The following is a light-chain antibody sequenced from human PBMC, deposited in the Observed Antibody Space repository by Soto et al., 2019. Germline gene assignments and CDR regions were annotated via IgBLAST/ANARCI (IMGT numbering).Light chain of an antibody. Sequence: ETVMTQSPGTLSVSLGERATLSCRASQSVSIHLAWYQQKPGQAPRLLIYDASNRATGIPARFTGSGSGTDFNLTISTLEPEDFAVYYCQQRQYWPPITFGQGTRLEIK. CDR2: DAS. V-gene: IGKV3-11*01. J-gene: IGKJ5*01. CDR1: QSVSIH. CDR3: QQRQYWPPIT.